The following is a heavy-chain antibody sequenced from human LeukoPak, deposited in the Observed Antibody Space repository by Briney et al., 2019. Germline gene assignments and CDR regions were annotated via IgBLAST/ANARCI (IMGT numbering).Heavy chain of an antibody. J-gene: IGHJ4*02. V-gene: IGHV3-30-3*01. CDR3: ARDHYGDYYFDS. CDR2: ISYDGSKK. Sequence: GGSQRLSCAASGFTFNSYGMHWVRQAPGKGLEWVALISYDGSKKYYADSVKGRLTISRDNSKNTLYLQMDSLRVEDTALYYCARDHYGDYYFDSWGQGSLVTVSS. D-gene: IGHD4-17*01. CDR1: GFTFNSYG.